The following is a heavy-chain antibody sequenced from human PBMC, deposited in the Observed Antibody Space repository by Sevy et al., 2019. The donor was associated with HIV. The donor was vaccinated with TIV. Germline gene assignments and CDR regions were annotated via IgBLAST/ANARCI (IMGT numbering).Heavy chain of an antibody. J-gene: IGHJ4*02. CDR3: ARGPPDGSYYYFDY. D-gene: IGHD1-26*01. CDR1: GFTFSSYN. V-gene: IGHV3-21*06. CDR2: ISGSSNYI. Sequence: GGSLRLSCAASGFTFSSYNMNWVRQAPGKGLEWVSSISGSSNYIYYAESVKGRFIISRDNAKNTLYLQMNSLRVDDTAVYHCARGPPDGSYYYFDYWGQGTLVTVSS.